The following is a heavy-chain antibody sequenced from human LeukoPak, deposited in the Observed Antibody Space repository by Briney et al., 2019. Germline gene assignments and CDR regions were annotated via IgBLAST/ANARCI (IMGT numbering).Heavy chain of an antibody. V-gene: IGHV4-59*08. D-gene: IGHD2-15*01. CDR3: ARLRGYCSGGSCLGWFDP. CDR2: IYYSGST. Sequence: SETLSLTCTVSGGSISSYYWSWIRQPPGKGLEWIGYIYYSGSTNYNPSLKSRVTISVDTSKNQFSLKLSSVTAADTAVYYCARLRGYCSGGSCLGWFDPWGQGTLATVSS. J-gene: IGHJ5*02. CDR1: GGSISSYY.